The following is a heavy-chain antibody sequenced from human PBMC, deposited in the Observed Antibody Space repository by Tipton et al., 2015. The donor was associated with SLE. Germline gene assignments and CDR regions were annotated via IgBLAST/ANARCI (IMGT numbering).Heavy chain of an antibody. Sequence: TLSLTCTVSGGSISSYYWSWIRQPPGKGLEWIGYIYYSGSTDYNPPLKSRVTISVDTSKNQFSLKLSSVTAADTAVYYCARGEPYGVRGATPDYWGQGTLVTVSS. V-gene: IGHV4-59*01. D-gene: IGHD3-10*01. CDR2: IYYSGST. CDR1: GGSISSYY. J-gene: IGHJ4*02. CDR3: ARGEPYGVRGATPDY.